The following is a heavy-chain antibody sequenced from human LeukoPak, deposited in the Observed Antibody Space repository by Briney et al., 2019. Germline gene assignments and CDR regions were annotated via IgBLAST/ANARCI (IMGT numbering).Heavy chain of an antibody. CDR3: ARVVDIVVVPAAPYYYMDV. V-gene: IGHV4-4*07. Sequence: SETLSLTCTVSGGSISNYYWSWIRQPAGKGLEWIGRIYIGGSTNYNPSLKSRVTMSGDTSKNQFSLKLSSVTAADTAVYYCARVVDIVVVPAAPYYYMDVWGKGTTVTVSS. CDR1: GGSISNYY. CDR2: IYIGGST. D-gene: IGHD2-2*03. J-gene: IGHJ6*03.